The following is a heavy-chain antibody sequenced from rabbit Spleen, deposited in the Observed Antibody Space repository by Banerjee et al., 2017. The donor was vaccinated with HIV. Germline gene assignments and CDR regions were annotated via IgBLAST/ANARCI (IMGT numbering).Heavy chain of an antibody. Sequence: QEQLEESAGGLVQPGGSLTLICTASGFSFNSGYDMCWVRQAPGKGLEWIACVYAGSSGSTYSATWAKGRFTISKTSSTTVTLQMTSLAAADTATYFCARDTGSSFSTYGMDLWGQGTLVTVS. CDR1: GFSFNSGYD. J-gene: IGHJ6*01. V-gene: IGHV1S45*01. CDR2: VYAGSSGST. D-gene: IGHD8-1*01. CDR3: ARDTGSSFSTYGMDL.